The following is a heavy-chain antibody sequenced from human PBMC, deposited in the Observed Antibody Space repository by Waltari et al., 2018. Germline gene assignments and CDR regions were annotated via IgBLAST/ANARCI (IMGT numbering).Heavy chain of an antibody. J-gene: IGHJ4*02. CDR2: IIPIFGTA. D-gene: IGHD2-15*01. CDR1: GGTFSSYA. CDR3: ARSDIVVVVAATPYYFDY. V-gene: IGHV1-69*01. Sequence: QVQLVQSGAEVKKPGSSVTVSCKASGGTFSSYAIIWVRQAPGQGLEWMGGIIPIFGTANYAQKFQGRVTITADESTSTAYMELSSLRSEDTAVYYCARSDIVVVVAATPYYFDYWGQGTLVTVSS.